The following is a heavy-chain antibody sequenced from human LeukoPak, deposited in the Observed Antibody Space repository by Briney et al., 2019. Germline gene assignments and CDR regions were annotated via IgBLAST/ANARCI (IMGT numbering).Heavy chain of an antibody. CDR3: ARAGWARGAFDI. CDR2: INPNSGDT. V-gene: IGHV1-2*02. J-gene: IGHJ3*02. Sequence: ASVKVSCKASGYTFSGYYLHWVRQAPGQGLEWMGWINPNSGDTGYAQRFQGRVTMTGDTSISTAYMELSRLRSDDTAVYYCARAGWARGAFDIWGQGTMVTVSS. CDR1: GYTFSGYY. D-gene: IGHD2-15*01.